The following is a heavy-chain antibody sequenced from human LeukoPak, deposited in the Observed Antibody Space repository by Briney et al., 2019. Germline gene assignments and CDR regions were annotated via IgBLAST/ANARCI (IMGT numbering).Heavy chain of an antibody. J-gene: IGHJ4*02. D-gene: IGHD2-21*01. Sequence: GGSLRLSCVASGFTFSNYAMQWVREAPGKGLEYASAISDSGGSTYYANSVTGRFTISRDNSKNTLYLQMGSLRADDMALYYCARVSNNYCVDYWGQGTLVTVSS. CDR3: ARVSNNYCVDY. CDR2: ISDSGGST. V-gene: IGHV3-64*01. CDR1: GFTFSNYA.